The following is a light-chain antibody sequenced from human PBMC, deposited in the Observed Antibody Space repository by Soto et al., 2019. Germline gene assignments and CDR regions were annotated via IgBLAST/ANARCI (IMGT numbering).Light chain of an antibody. J-gene: IGKJ2*01. Sequence: DIQMTQSPSSLSASVGDRVTITCRASQSISSYLNWYQQKPGNAPKLLIYAASSLQSGVPSRFSGSGSGTDFTLTISSLQPEECATYYCQQSYSTPYTLGQGTKLEIK. CDR1: QSISSY. V-gene: IGKV1-39*01. CDR2: AAS. CDR3: QQSYSTPYT.